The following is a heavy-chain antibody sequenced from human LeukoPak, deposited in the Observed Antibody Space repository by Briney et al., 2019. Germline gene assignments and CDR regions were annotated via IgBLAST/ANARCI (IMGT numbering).Heavy chain of an antibody. CDR1: GFTFSSHA. CDR2: ISYDGSNK. CDR3: ARGAPYGDYVIDY. D-gene: IGHD4-17*01. Sequence: PGGSLRLSCTPSGFTFSSHAMSWVRQAPGKGLEWVAVISYDGSNKYYADSVKGRFTISRDNSKNTLYLQMNSLRAEDTAVYYCARGAPYGDYVIDYWGQGTLVTVSS. J-gene: IGHJ4*02. V-gene: IGHV3-30-3*01.